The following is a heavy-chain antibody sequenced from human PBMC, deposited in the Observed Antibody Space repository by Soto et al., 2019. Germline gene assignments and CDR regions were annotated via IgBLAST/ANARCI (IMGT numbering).Heavy chain of an antibody. V-gene: IGHV3-48*01. D-gene: IGHD2-15*01. CDR1: GFTFSSYS. J-gene: IGHJ4*02. CDR2: ISSSSSTI. Sequence: EVQLVESGGGLVQPGGSLRLSCAASGFTFSSYSMNWVRQAPGKGLEWVSYISSSSSTIYYADSVKGRFTISRDNAKNALYLQMNSLRAEDTAVYYCARDWAATGIHFDYWGQGTLVTVSS. CDR3: ARDWAATGIHFDY.